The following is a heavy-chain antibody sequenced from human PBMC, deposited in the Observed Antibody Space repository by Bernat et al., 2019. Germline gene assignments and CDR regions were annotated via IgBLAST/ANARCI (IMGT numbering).Heavy chain of an antibody. J-gene: IGHJ5*02. V-gene: IGHV4-59*01. Sequence: QEQLQESGPGLVKPSETLSLTCTVSVGSIGIYYWSWIRQPPGKGLEWIAFISYTGDTNYNPSLKSRVIISVDTSKSQVSLDLTSVTAADTAVYSCARHYLPSGRYNYWFDPWGQGTLVTVSS. CDR2: ISYTGDT. CDR1: VGSIGIYY. D-gene: IGHD3-10*01. CDR3: ARHYLPSGRYNYWFDP.